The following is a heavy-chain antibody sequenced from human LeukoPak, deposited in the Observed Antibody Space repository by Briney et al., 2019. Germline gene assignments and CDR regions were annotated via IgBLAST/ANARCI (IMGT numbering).Heavy chain of an antibody. CDR2: IYPGDSDT. J-gene: IGHJ4*02. CDR1: GYSFTYYW. V-gene: IGHV5-51*01. Sequence: GESLKISCKGFGYSFTYYWIGWVRQMPGKGLEWMGIIYPGDSDTRYSPSFQGQVTISADKSISTAYLQWSSLRASDTAMYYCARCGEVATISSCYFDNWGQGTLVTVSS. D-gene: IGHD5-24*01. CDR3: ARCGEVATISSCYFDN.